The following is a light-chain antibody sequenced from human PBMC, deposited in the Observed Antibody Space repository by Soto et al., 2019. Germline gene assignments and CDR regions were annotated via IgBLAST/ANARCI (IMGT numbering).Light chain of an antibody. CDR1: QSVSSN. Sequence: EIVMTQSPATLSVSPGERATLSCRARQSVSSNLACYQQKPGQAPRLLIYGASTRATGIPARFSGSGSGTEFTPTISSLQSEDFAVYYCQQYNNWSWTFGQGTKVEIK. CDR3: QQYNNWSWT. CDR2: GAS. V-gene: IGKV3-15*01. J-gene: IGKJ1*01.